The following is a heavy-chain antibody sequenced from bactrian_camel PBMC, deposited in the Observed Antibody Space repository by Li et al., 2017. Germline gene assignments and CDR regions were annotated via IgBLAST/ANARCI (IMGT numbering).Heavy chain of an antibody. J-gene: IGHJ4*01. V-gene: IGHV3S1*01. CDR1: GYSYSSYC. CDR2: IHSDGATT. D-gene: IGHD3*01. CDR3: ATAKGLPDLLRGGYLSARSYNY. Sequence: VQLVESGGGSVQAGGSLRLSCVASGYSYSSYCLGWFRQAPGKEREGVASIHSDGATTYEDSVEGRFTISHDNAKNTLYLQMNSLKPEDTAIYYRATAKGLPDLLRGGYLSARSYNYWGRGTQVTVS.